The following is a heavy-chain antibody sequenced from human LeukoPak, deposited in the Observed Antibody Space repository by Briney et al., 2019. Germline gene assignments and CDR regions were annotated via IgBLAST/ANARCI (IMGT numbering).Heavy chain of an antibody. D-gene: IGHD3-3*01. Sequence: PSGGSLRLSCAASGCTFSSYEMNWVRQAPGKGLEWVSYISSSGGTIYYADSVKGRFTISRDNAKNSLYLQMNSLRAEDTAVYYCARATLRFLEWLLYYFDYWGQGTLVTVSS. J-gene: IGHJ4*02. V-gene: IGHV3-48*03. CDR1: GCTFSSYE. CDR2: ISSSGGTI. CDR3: ARATLRFLEWLLYYFDY.